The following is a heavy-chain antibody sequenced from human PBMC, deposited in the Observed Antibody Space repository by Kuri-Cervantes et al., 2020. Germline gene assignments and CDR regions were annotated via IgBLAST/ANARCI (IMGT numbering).Heavy chain of an antibody. CDR3: ARGGSYPFAFDI. CDR1: GFTFSSYA. J-gene: IGHJ3*02. Sequence: GGSLRLSCAASGFTFSSYAMHWVRQAPGTGLEWVAVIWYDGTNKYYADSVKGRFTISRDNSKNTLYLQMNSLRAEDTAVYYCARGGSYPFAFDIWGQGTMATFSS. D-gene: IGHD1-26*01. CDR2: IWYDGTNK. V-gene: IGHV3-33*01.